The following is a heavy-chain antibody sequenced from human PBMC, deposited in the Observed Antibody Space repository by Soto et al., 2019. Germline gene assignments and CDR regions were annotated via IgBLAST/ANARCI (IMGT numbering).Heavy chain of an antibody. CDR2: IYYSGST. J-gene: IGHJ4*02. CDR1: GGSISSSSYY. D-gene: IGHD4-17*01. Sequence: SETLSLTCTVSGGSISSSSYYWGWIRQPPGKGLEWIGSIYYSGSTYYNPSLKSRVTISVDTSKNQFSLKLSSVTAADTAVYYCARHGHDYGDYVSGGAFDYWGQGTLVTVSS. CDR3: ARHGHDYGDYVSGGAFDY. V-gene: IGHV4-39*01.